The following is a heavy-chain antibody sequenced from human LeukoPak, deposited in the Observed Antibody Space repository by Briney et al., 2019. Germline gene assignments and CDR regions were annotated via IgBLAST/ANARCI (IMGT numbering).Heavy chain of an antibody. D-gene: IGHD3-9*01. CDR3: AREPLIYDILTGYYLGYYFDY. V-gene: IGHV3-21*01. CDR2: ISSGSSYI. CDR1: GFTFSSYS. Sequence: GGSLRLSCAASGFTFSSYSMNWVRQAPGKGLEWVSSISSGSSYIYYADSVKGRFTISRDNAKNSLYLQMNSLRAEDTAVYYCAREPLIYDILTGYYLGYYFDYWGQGTLVTVSS. J-gene: IGHJ4*02.